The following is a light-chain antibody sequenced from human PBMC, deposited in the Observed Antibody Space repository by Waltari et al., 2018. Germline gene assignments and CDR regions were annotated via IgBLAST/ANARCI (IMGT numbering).Light chain of an antibody. CDR1: SSDVGAYNY. CDR3: NSYTSSSTLV. J-gene: IGLJ2*01. V-gene: IGLV2-14*01. CDR2: EVS. Sequence: QSALTQPASVSGSPGQSITISCTGTSSDVGAYNYVSWYQQHPGRAPKLMIYEVSKRPSVVSNRFSGSKSGNTASLTISGLQAEDEADYYCNSYTSSSTLVFGGGTKLTVL.